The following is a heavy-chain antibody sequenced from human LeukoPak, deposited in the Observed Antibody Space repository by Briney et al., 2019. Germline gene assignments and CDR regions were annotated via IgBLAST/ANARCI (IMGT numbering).Heavy chain of an antibody. Sequence: PGGSLRLSCAASGFTFSSYGMSWVRQAPGKGLEWVSAISGSGGSTYYADSVKGRFTISRDNSKNTLYPQMNSLRAEDTAVYYCARGGYYDSSGPSVGYYYMDVWGKGTTVTISS. V-gene: IGHV3-23*01. CDR1: GFTFSSYG. CDR3: ARGGYYDSSGPSVGYYYMDV. D-gene: IGHD3-22*01. CDR2: ISGSGGST. J-gene: IGHJ6*03.